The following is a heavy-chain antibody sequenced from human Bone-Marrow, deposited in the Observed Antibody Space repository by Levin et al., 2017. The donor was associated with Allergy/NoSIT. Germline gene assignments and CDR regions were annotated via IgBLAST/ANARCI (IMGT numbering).Heavy chain of an antibody. V-gene: IGHV3-72*01. D-gene: IGHD2/OR15-2a*01. CDR3: TRLSRASNWYFDL. Sequence: GGSLRLSCVASGFTFSDHYMDWVRQAPGKGLEWVGRSRNKANRHTTEYAASVKGRFSISRDDSSNSLFLQMNSLKTEDTAVYYCTRLSRASNWYFDLWGRGTLVTVSS. J-gene: IGHJ2*01. CDR1: GFTFSDHY. CDR2: SRNKANRHTT.